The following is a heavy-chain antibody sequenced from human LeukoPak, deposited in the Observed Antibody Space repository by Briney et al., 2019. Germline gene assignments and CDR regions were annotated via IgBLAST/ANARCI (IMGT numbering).Heavy chain of an antibody. CDR1: GFTVSSNY. D-gene: IGHD3-10*01. CDR3: AKESRGPLDY. V-gene: IGHV3-66*01. J-gene: IGHJ4*02. Sequence: PGGSLRLSCAASGFTVSSNYMSWVRQAPGKGLEWVSVIYSGGSTYYADSVKGGFTISRDNSKNTLYLQLNSLRAEDTAVYYCAKESRGPLDYWGQGTLVTVSS. CDR2: IYSGGST.